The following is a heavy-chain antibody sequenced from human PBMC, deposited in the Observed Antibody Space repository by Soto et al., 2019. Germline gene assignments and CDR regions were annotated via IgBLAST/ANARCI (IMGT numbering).Heavy chain of an antibody. Sequence: EVQLVESGGGLVQPGGSLRLSCAASGFTFSSYEMNWVRQAPGKGLEWVAYISSSGSTIYYADSVKGRFTISRDNAKNSLYLQMNSLRAEDTAVYYCASWILTGHFDYWGQGTLVTVSS. CDR1: GFTFSSYE. CDR3: ASWILTGHFDY. V-gene: IGHV3-48*03. CDR2: ISSSGSTI. J-gene: IGHJ4*02. D-gene: IGHD3-9*01.